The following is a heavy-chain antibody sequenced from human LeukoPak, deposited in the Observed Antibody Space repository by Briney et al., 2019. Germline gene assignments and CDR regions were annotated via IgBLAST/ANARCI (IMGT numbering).Heavy chain of an antibody. J-gene: IGHJ6*03. CDR3: ARHSSSSYYYYYYMDV. V-gene: IGHV1-18*01. Sequence: ASVKVSCKASGYTFTSYGINWVRQAPGQGLEWMGWISAYNGNTNYAQKLQGRVTMTTDTSTSTAYMELRSLRSDDTAVYYCARHSSSSYYYYYYMDVWGIGTTVTVSS. D-gene: IGHD6-6*01. CDR2: ISAYNGNT. CDR1: GYTFTSYG.